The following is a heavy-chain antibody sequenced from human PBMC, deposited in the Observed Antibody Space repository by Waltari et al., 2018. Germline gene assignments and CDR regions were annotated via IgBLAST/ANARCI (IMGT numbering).Heavy chain of an antibody. D-gene: IGHD2-15*01. J-gene: IGHJ6*02. CDR3: ARDRVVVVAANGDYYYGMDV. CDR1: GFTFSSYR. CDR2: ISSSRSYI. V-gene: IGHV3-21*01. Sequence: EVQLVEYGGGLVKPGGSLRLSWAASGFTFSSYRMNWVRQAPGKGMAWVSSISSSRSYIYYADSVKGRFTISRDNAKISLYLQMNSLRAEDTAVYYCARDRVVVVAANGDYYYGMDVWVQGTTVTVSS.